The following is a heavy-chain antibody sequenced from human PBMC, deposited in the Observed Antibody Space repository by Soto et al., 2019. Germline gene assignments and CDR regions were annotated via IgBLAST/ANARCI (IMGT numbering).Heavy chain of an antibody. V-gene: IGHV3-9*01. D-gene: IGHD2-2*01. J-gene: IGHJ5*02. Sequence: GGSLRLSCAASGFTFDDYAMHWVRQAPGKGLEWVSGISWNSGSIGYADSVKGRFTISRDNAKNSLYLQMNSLRAEDTALYYCAKGGSTDYQYNWFDPWGQGTLVTVSS. CDR1: GFTFDDYA. CDR2: ISWNSGSI. CDR3: AKGGSTDYQYNWFDP.